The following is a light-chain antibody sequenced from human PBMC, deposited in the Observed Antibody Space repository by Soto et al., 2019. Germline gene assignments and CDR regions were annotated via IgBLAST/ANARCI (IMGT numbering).Light chain of an antibody. CDR2: AAS. CDR1: QSISTY. V-gene: IGKV1-17*01. Sequence: IQMTQSPFSLSPSVGDRVIITCRTSQSISTYLNWYQHKPGEAPKLLISAASSLQRGVPARFRGSGSGTEFTLTISSLQPDDFASYYCQQYNSYTWTFGQGTKVDIK. J-gene: IGKJ1*01. CDR3: QQYNSYTWT.